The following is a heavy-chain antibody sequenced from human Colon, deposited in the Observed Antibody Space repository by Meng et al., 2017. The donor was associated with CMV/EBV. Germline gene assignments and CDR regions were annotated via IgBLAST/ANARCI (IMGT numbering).Heavy chain of an antibody. V-gene: IGHV4-61*01. D-gene: IGHD6-19*01. CDR2: ITSSGST. CDR3: ARDYSQFSSGWYD. Sequence: VSGASHKTGRNNGSWSRQSPGRGLEWVGYITSSGSTRYNPSLKSRLSISLEISKNQFSLQLTSVTAADTALYYCARDYSQFSSGWYDWGQGALVTVSS. J-gene: IGHJ4*02. CDR1: GASHKTGRNN.